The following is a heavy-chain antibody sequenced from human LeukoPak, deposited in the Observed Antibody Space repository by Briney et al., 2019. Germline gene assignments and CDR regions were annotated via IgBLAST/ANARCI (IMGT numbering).Heavy chain of an antibody. CDR2: INPSGGST. CDR3: ARDPVIVGANHYYYYGMDV. D-gene: IGHD1-26*01. Sequence: ASVKVSCKASGYTFTSYYMHWVRQAPGQGLEWMGIINPSGGSTSYAQKFQGRVTMTRDTSTSTVYMELSSLRSEDTAVYYCARDPVIVGANHYYYYGMDVWGQGTTVTVSS. V-gene: IGHV1-46*01. J-gene: IGHJ6*02. CDR1: GYTFTSYY.